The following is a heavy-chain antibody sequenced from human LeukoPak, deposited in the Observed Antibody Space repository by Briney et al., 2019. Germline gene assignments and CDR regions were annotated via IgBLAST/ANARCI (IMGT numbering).Heavy chain of an antibody. D-gene: IGHD7-27*01. CDR3: ARYTGEDNWFDP. J-gene: IGHJ5*02. CDR2: IYYSGST. V-gene: IGHV4-59*08. CDR1: GGSISSYY. Sequence: PSETLSLTCTVSGGSISSYYWSWIRQPPGKGLEWIGYIYYSGSTSYNPSLKSRVTISVDTSKNQFSLKLSSVAAADTAVYYCARYTGEDNWFDPWGQGTLVTVSS.